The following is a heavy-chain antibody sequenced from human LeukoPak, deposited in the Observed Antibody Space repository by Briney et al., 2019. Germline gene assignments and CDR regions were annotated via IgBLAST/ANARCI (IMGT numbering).Heavy chain of an antibody. CDR1: GFTFSSYA. J-gene: IGHJ3*02. D-gene: IGHD1-26*01. Sequence: PGRSLRLSCAASGFTFSSYAMHWVRQAPGKGLEWVAVISYDGSNKYYADSVKGRFTISRDNSKNTLYLQMNSLRAEDTAVYYCAKDKVPSGSYSRGAFDIWGQGTMVTVSS. V-gene: IGHV3-30-3*01. CDR3: AKDKVPSGSYSRGAFDI. CDR2: ISYDGSNK.